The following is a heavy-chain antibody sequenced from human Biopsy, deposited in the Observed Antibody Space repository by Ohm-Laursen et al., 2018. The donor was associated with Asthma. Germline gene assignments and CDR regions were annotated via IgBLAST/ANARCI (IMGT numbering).Heavy chain of an antibody. CDR2: IHHSGTS. CDR3: ARIPRRSGPYFVDY. D-gene: IGHD6-19*01. J-gene: IGHJ4*02. V-gene: IGHV4-31*03. CDR1: GDSITSGGCC. Sequence: SETLSLTCTVSGDSITSGGCCWNWIRQHPGKGLEWIRYIHHSGTSYFNPSLKSRVSFSRDTSKNQFSLRLSSVTAADTAMYYCARIPRRSGPYFVDYWGQGTLVTVSS.